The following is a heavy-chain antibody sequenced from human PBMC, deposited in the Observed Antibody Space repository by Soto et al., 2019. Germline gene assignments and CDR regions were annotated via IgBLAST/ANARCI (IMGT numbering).Heavy chain of an antibody. J-gene: IGHJ4*02. D-gene: IGHD2-15*01. CDR3: ARDSPYYCSGGSCYDY. V-gene: IGHV3-23*01. CDR1: GFTFSSYA. Sequence: PGGSLRLSCAASGFTFSSYAMTWVRQAPGRGLEGVSGITGSGGRTYYADAVKGRFTISRDNSKSTLYLQMNSLRAEDAAVYYCARDSPYYCSGGSCYDYWGQGTLVTVSS. CDR2: ITGSGGRT.